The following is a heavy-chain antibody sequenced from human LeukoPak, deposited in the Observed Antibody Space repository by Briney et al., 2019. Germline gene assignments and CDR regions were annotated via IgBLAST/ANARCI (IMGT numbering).Heavy chain of an antibody. CDR1: GFTVSSNY. D-gene: IGHD3-10*01. J-gene: IGHJ3*02. CDR2: IYSGGST. V-gene: IGHV3-66*01. Sequence: GGSLRLSCAASGFTVSSNYMSWVRQASGKGLEWVSVIYSGGSTYYADSVKGRFTISRDNSKNTLYLQMNSLRAEDTAVYYCAKDVLLWFGEFNDAFDIWGQGTMVTVSS. CDR3: AKDVLLWFGEFNDAFDI.